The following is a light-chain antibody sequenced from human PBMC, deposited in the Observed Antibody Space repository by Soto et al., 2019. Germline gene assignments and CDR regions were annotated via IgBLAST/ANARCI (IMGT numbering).Light chain of an antibody. CDR3: QQYKSLPLT. Sequence: DIQMTQSPASLSASVGDRVTITCQASQDISNFLNWYRQKPGEAPNLLIYDASTLETGVPLRFSGSGYGSYFSFTISSLQPEDVATYSCQQYKSLPLTFGGGTKVEIK. CDR1: QDISNF. V-gene: IGKV1-33*01. CDR2: DAS. J-gene: IGKJ4*01.